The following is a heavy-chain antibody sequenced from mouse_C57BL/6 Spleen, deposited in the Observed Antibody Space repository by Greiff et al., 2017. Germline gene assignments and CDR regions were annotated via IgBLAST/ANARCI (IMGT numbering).Heavy chain of an antibody. D-gene: IGHD1-1*01. J-gene: IGHJ1*03. Sequence: LQQPGAELVRPGTSVKLSCKASGYTFTSYWMHWVKQRPGQGLEWIGVIDPSDSYTNYNQKFKGKATLTVDTSSSTAYMQLSSLTSEDSAVYYCARGYYGRLWYFDVWGTGTTVTVSS. CDR1: GYTFTSYW. V-gene: IGHV1-59*01. CDR3: ARGYYGRLWYFDV. CDR2: IDPSDSYT.